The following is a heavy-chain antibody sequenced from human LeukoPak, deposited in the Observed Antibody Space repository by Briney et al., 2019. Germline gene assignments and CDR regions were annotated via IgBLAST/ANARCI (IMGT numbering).Heavy chain of an antibody. Sequence: ASVKVSCKASGYTFTAYYIHWVRQAPGQGLEWLGVINPNSGGTDYAQRFQGRVTMTRDTSISTVYMELSRLTSDDTAVYYCARGDGSGRYCIEYWGQGTLVAVAS. D-gene: IGHD3-10*01. V-gene: IGHV1-2*02. CDR1: GYTFTAYY. J-gene: IGHJ4*02. CDR2: INPNSGGT. CDR3: ARGDGSGRYCIEY.